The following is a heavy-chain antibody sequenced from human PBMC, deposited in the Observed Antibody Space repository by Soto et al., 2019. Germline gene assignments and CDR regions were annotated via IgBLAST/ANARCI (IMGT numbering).Heavy chain of an antibody. D-gene: IGHD6-13*01. V-gene: IGHV1-3*01. CDR2: INAGNGNT. Sequence: ASVKVSCKASGYTFTSYGMHWVRQAPGQRLEWMGWINAGNGNTKYSQKFQGRVTITRDTSASTAYMELSSLRSEDTAVYYCARDYVSSSWPHYFDFWGQGTLVTVSS. CDR1: GYTFTSYG. CDR3: ARDYVSSSWPHYFDF. J-gene: IGHJ4*02.